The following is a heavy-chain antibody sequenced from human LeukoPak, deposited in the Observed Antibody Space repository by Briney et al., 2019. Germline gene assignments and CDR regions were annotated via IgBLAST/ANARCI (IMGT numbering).Heavy chain of an antibody. V-gene: IGHV3-7*04. CDR3: TRVGYIDEGIDY. D-gene: IGHD5-24*01. CDR1: GFIFSSYW. Sequence: GGSLRLSCAASGFIFSSYWMSWVRQAPGKGLEWVANIIQDGSEKYYVDSVKGRFTISRDNAKNSLYLQMNSLRAEDTAIYYCTRVGYIDEGIDYWGQGTLVTVSS. J-gene: IGHJ4*02. CDR2: IIQDGSEK.